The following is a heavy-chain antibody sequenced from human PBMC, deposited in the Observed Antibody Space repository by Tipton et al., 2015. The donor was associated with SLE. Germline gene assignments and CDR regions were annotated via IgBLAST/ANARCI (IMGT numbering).Heavy chain of an antibody. CDR1: GFTFSNYA. J-gene: IGHJ4*02. CDR3: ARDGGDYDILTGSFDY. D-gene: IGHD3-9*01. V-gene: IGHV3-23*03. CDR2: FYIGGSA. Sequence: SLRLSCAASGFTFSNYAMGWVRQAPGKGLEWVSVFYIGGSAYYADSVKGRFTISRDNSKNTLYLQMNSLRADDTAVYYCARDGGDYDILTGSFDYWGQGTLVTVSS.